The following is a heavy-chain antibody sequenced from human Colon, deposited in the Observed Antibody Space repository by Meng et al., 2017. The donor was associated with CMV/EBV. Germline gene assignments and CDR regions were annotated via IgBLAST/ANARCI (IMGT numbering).Heavy chain of an antibody. V-gene: IGHV3-74*01. J-gene: IGHJ3*01. CDR2: INGDGSMT. CDR1: GFIFSNYW. D-gene: IGHD1-26*01. Sequence: GGSLRLSCAGSGFIFSNYWMYWVRQAPGKGLVWLSRINGDGSMTGYADSVKGRFTASRDNAKNTLYLQMNSLRVEDTAVYYCAGPLGVNAFDFWGQGTMVTVSS. CDR3: AGPLGVNAFDF.